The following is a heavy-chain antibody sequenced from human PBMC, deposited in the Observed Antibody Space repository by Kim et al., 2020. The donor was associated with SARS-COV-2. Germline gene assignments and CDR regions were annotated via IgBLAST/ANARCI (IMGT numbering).Heavy chain of an antibody. Sequence: ASVKVSCRASGYTFTSHNMNWVRQAPGQGLEWMGWINTKTGSPRYAQDFTGRFVFSLDTSVTTAYLQITSLRAEDTAVYYCAKGPYYEMDVWGQGTTVTVSS. CDR2: INTKTGSP. J-gene: IGHJ6*02. CDR3: AKGPYYEMDV. CDR1: GYTFTSHN. V-gene: IGHV7-4-1*02.